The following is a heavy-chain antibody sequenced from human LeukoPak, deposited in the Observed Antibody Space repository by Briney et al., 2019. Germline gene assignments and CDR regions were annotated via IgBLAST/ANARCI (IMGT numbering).Heavy chain of an antibody. Sequence: SETLSLTCTVSGYSISSGYYWGWIRQPPGKGLEWIGSIYHSGSTYYNPSLKSRVTISVDTSKNQFSLKLSSVTAADTAVYYCARAPQTWDGQTPPRGFDYWGQGTPVTVSS. J-gene: IGHJ4*02. CDR1: GYSISSGYY. V-gene: IGHV4-38-2*02. CDR3: ARAPQTWDGQTPPRGFDY. CDR2: IYHSGST. D-gene: IGHD1-26*01.